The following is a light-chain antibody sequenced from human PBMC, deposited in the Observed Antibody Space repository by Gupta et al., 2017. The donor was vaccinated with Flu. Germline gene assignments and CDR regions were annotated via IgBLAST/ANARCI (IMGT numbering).Light chain of an antibody. CDR1: TGVVTSGHH. V-gene: IGLV7-46*01. CDR3: LLYYLGPRV. CDR2: DTV. Sequence: QAVVTQEPSLTVSPGGTVTLTCGSSTGVVTSGHHPYWIQQKPGQAPRTLIYDTVMKHSWTPARVSGSLLGGKAALTFSGALAEDEADYYCLLYYLGPRVLGGGTHLTVL. J-gene: IGLJ3*02.